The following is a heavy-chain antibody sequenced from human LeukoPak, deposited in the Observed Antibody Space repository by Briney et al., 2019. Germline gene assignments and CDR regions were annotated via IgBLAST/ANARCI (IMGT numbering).Heavy chain of an antibody. Sequence: GASVKVSCKASGYTFTSSYINWVRQAPGQRLEWMGWISAYNGRTNYAQKFQGRVTMTTDSSTSTAYMDLTSLRSDDTAVYYCARGGNYYPCIDYWGQGTLVTVSS. V-gene: IGHV1-18*01. CDR2: ISAYNGRT. CDR1: GYTFTSSY. J-gene: IGHJ4*02. D-gene: IGHD1-26*01. CDR3: ARGGNYYPCIDY.